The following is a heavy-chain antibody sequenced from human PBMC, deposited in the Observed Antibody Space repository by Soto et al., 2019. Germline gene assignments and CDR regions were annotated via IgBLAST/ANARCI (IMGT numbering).Heavy chain of an antibody. CDR2: INSDGSST. CDR3: ARVKRSIAARHYYYYMDV. CDR1: GFTFSSYW. D-gene: IGHD6-6*01. J-gene: IGHJ6*03. Sequence: GGSLRLSCAASGFTFSSYWMHWVRQAPGKGLVWVSRINSDGSSTSYADSVKGRFTISRDNAKNTLYLQMNSLRAEDTAVYYCARVKRSIAARHYYYYMDVWGKGTTVTVSS. V-gene: IGHV3-74*01.